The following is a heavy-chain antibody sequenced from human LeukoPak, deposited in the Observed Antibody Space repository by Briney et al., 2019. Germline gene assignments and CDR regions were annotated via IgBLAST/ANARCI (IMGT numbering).Heavy chain of an antibody. Sequence: GGSLRLSCVASGFTISSYWMHWVRQAPGKGLEWVANIKQDGSEEYYVDSVKGRFTISRDNAENSLYLQMNSLRAEDTAVYYCARRYFDYWGQGILVTVSS. CDR1: GFTISSYW. J-gene: IGHJ4*02. V-gene: IGHV3-7*03. CDR2: IKQDGSEE. CDR3: ARRYFDY.